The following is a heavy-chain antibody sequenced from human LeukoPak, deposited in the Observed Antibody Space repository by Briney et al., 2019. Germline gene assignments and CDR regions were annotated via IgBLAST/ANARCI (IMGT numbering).Heavy chain of an antibody. CDR1: GYTFTSYG. CDR2: ISAYNGNT. J-gene: IGHJ6*02. D-gene: IGHD1-26*01. V-gene: IGHV1-18*01. CDR3: AREVEPMPYYYYGMDV. Sequence: WASVKVSCKASGYTFTSYGISWVRQAPGQGLEWMGWISAYNGNTNYAQKLQGRVTMTTDTSTSTAYMELRSLRSDDTAVYYCAREVEPMPYYYYGMDVWGQGTTVTVSS.